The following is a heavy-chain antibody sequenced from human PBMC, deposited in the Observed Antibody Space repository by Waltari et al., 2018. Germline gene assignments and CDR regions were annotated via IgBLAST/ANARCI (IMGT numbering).Heavy chain of an antibody. J-gene: IGHJ5*02. CDR3: ARDAGWFDP. CDR1: GGSISLGGYS. CDR2: IYHSGST. Sequence: KLQASGSGLVTPSKTLPLSCADRGGSISLGGYSWSWIRQPPGKGLEWIGYIYHSGSTYYNPSLKSRVTISVDRSKNQFSLKLSSVTAADTAVYYCARDAGWFDPWGQGTLVTVSS. V-gene: IGHV4-30-2*01.